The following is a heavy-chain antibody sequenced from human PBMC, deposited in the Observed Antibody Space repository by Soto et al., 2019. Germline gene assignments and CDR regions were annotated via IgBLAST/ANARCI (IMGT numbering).Heavy chain of an antibody. CDR2: IIPIFGTA. D-gene: IGHD4-17*01. J-gene: IGHJ4*02. CDR1: GGTFSSYA. Sequence: ASVKVSCKASGGTFSSYAISWVRQAPGQGLEWMGGIIPIFGTANYAQKFQGRVTITADESTSTAYMELSSLRSEDTAVYYCARDHLNSFGLRSRGLFVYWGQGTLVTVS. V-gene: IGHV1-69*13. CDR3: ARDHLNSFGLRSRGLFVY.